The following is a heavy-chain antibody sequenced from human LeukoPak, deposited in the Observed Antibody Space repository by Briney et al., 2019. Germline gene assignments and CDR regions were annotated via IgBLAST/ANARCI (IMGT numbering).Heavy chain of an antibody. D-gene: IGHD4-17*01. V-gene: IGHV3-74*01. Sequence: GGSLRLSCAASGFTFNSYWMHWVRQAPGKGLVWVSRINSDGTSTSYADFVMGRFTTSRDNAKNTLYLQMNSLRAEDTAVYYCARADGDPYCYYYGMDVWGQGTTVTVSS. CDR1: GFTFNSYW. CDR2: INSDGTST. CDR3: ARADGDPYCYYYGMDV. J-gene: IGHJ6*02.